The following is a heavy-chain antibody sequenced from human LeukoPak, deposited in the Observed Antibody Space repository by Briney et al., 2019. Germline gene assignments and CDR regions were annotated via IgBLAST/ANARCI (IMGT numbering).Heavy chain of an antibody. V-gene: IGHV4-39*01. Sequence: SETLSLTCIVSGGSITTRDYYWGWIRQPPGKGLEWIGSLHYSGTSYYNPSLKSRVTISVDTSKNQFSLKVNFVTAADTAVYYCARRNYYASGSYFPWGPGTLVTVSS. CDR3: ARRNYYASGSYFP. D-gene: IGHD3-10*01. CDR1: GGSITTRDYY. CDR2: LHYSGTS. J-gene: IGHJ5*02.